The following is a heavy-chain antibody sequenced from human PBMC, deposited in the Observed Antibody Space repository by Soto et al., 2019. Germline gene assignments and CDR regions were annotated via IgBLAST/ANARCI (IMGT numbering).Heavy chain of an antibody. J-gene: IGHJ3*02. D-gene: IGHD4-17*01. CDR2: IIPMLGRW. V-gene: IGHV1-69*02. CDR1: GGTFSSHT. Sequence: QVQLVQSGAEVKKPGSSVKVSCKAPGGTFSSHTISWVRQAPGQGLEWMGRIIPMLGRWNYAQKYQGRVTITADKSTSTAYMELNSLRSEDTAVYYCATSHYSDYAAFKIWGQGTMVSVSS. CDR3: ATSHYSDYAAFKI.